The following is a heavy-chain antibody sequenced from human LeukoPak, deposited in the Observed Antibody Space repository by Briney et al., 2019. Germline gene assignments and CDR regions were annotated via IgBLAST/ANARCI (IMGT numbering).Heavy chain of an antibody. CDR1: GGSFSGYY. V-gene: IGHV4-34*01. CDR2: INHSGST. D-gene: IGHD3-10*01. Sequence: SETLSLTCAVYGGSFSGYYWSWIRQPPGQGLEWIGEINHSGSTNYNPSLKSRVTISVDTSKNQFSLKLSSVTAADTAVYYCARTRITMVRGVTGSFDYWGQGTLVTVSS. CDR3: ARTRITMVRGVTGSFDY. J-gene: IGHJ4*02.